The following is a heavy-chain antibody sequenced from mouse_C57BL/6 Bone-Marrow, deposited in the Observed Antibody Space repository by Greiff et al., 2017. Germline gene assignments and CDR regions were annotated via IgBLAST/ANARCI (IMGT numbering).Heavy chain of an antibody. CDR3: AKRGLYSFDY. CDR1: GFTFSSYT. J-gene: IGHJ2*01. V-gene: IGHV5-9*01. Sequence: EVKLMESGGGLVKPGGSLKLSCAASGFTFSSYTMSWVRQTPEKRLEWVATISGGGGNTYYPDSVKGRFTISRDNAKNTLYLQMSSLRSEDTALYYCAKRGLYSFDYWGQGTTLTVSS. CDR2: ISGGGGNT. D-gene: IGHD2-1*01.